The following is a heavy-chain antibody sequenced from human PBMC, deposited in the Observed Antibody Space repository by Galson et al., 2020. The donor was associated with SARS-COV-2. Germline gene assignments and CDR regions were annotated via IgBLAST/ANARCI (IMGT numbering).Heavy chain of an antibody. CDR1: GFTFDDYA. J-gene: IGHJ4*02. Sequence: GGSLRLSCAASGFTFDDYAMHWVRQAQGKGPEWVSTITWNSGSIGYADSVRGRFTISRDNAKNSLYLQMNSLRAEDTALYYCAKGPNSYSSAWYGIDYWGQGTLVTVSS. V-gene: IGHV3-9*01. CDR3: AKGPNSYSSAWYGIDY. D-gene: IGHD6-19*01. CDR2: ITWNSGSI.